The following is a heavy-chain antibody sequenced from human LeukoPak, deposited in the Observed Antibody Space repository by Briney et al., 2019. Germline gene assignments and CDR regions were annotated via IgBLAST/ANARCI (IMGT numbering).Heavy chain of an antibody. CDR3: AKGPQVGSGYHPDY. D-gene: IGHD3-22*01. CDR2: ISWDGGST. J-gene: IGHJ4*02. V-gene: IGHV3-43D*03. Sequence: GGSLRLSCAASGFTFDDYAMHWVRQAPGEGLEWVSLISWDGGSTYYADSVKGRFTISRDNSKNSLYLQMNSLRAEDTALYYCAKGPQVGSGYHPDYWGQGTLVTVSS. CDR1: GFTFDDYA.